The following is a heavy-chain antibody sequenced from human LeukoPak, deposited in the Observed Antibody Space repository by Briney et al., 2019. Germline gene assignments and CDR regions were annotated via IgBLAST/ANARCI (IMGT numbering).Heavy chain of an antibody. CDR3: ARDGGRYYDSSEGWFDP. Sequence: PSETLPLTCTVSGGSISSYYWSWIRQPPGKGLEWIGYIYYSGSTNYNPSLKSRVTISVDTSKNQFSLKLSSVTAADTAVYYCARDGGRYYDSSEGWFDPWGQGTLVTVSS. D-gene: IGHD3-22*01. CDR1: GGSISSYY. J-gene: IGHJ5*02. V-gene: IGHV4-59*01. CDR2: IYYSGST.